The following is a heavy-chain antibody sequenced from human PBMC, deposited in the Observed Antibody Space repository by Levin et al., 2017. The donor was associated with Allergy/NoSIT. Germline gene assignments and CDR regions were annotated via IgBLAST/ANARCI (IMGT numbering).Heavy chain of an antibody. CDR3: ARDRHDYVSGTYRHDVFEK. CDR2: ISSISSVT. D-gene: IGHD3-16*02. Sequence: HPGGSLRLSCAASGFSFSSYSMTWVRQAPGKGLEWLSYISSISSVTYYADSVEGRFSISRDNAKNSLYLQMNSLSVEDTAVYYCARDRHDYVSGTYRHDVFEKWGQGTMVTVSS. V-gene: IGHV3-48*01. CDR1: GFSFSSYS. J-gene: IGHJ3*02.